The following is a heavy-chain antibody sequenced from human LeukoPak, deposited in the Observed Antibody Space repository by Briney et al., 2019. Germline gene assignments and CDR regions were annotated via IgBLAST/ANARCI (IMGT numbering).Heavy chain of an antibody. D-gene: IGHD3-22*01. CDR1: GGSFSGYY. CDR3: ARDYTMTHAFDI. CDR2: INHSGST. Sequence: KSSETLSLTCAVYGGSFSGYYWSWIRQPPGKGLEWIGEINHSGSTNYNPSLKSRVTISVDTSKNQFFLKLSSVTAADTALYYCARDYTMTHAFDIWGQGTLVTVSS. J-gene: IGHJ3*02. V-gene: IGHV4-34*01.